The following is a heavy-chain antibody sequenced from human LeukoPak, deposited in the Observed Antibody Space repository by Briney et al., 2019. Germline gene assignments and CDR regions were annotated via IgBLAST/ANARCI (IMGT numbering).Heavy chain of an antibody. CDR2: IYYSGST. CDR1: GGSISSYY. Sequence: SETLSLTCTVSGGSISSYYWSWIRQPPGKGLEWIGYIYYSGSTYYNPSLKSRVTISVDTSKNQFSLKLSSVTAADTAVYYCARVSGGACGGDCYSDYWGQGTLVTVSS. J-gene: IGHJ4*02. CDR3: ARVSGGACGGDCYSDY. D-gene: IGHD2-21*02. V-gene: IGHV4-59*12.